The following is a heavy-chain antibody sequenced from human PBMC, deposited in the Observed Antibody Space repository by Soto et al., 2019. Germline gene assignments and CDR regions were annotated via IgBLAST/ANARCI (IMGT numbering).Heavy chain of an antibody. CDR3: ARERDASSSLAYDAFDI. Sequence: QVQLVQSGAEVKKPGSSVKVSCKASGGTFSSYAISWVRQAPGPGLEWMGGIIPIFGTANYAQKFQGRVTITADESTSTAYMELSSLRSEDTAVYYCARERDASSSLAYDAFDIWGQGTIVTVSS. D-gene: IGHD6-6*01. V-gene: IGHV1-69*01. CDR2: IIPIFGTA. CDR1: GGTFSSYA. J-gene: IGHJ3*02.